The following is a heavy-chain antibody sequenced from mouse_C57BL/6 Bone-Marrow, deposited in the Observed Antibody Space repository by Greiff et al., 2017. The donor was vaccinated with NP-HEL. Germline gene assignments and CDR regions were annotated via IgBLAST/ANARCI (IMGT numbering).Heavy chain of an antibody. CDR3: ARCVCSSYGGRAMDY. CDR2: IHPNSGST. J-gene: IGHJ4*01. CDR1: GYTFTSYW. Sequence: QVQLQQPGAELVKPGASVKLSCKASGYTFTSYWMHWVKQRPGQGLEWIGMIHPNSGSTNYNEKFKSKATLTVDTSSSTAYMQLSSLTSEDSAVYYCARCVCSSYGGRAMDYWCRGTSVTVSS. V-gene: IGHV1-64*01. D-gene: IGHD1-1*01.